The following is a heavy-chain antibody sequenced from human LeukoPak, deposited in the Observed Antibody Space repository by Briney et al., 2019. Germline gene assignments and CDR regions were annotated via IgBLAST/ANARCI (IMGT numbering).Heavy chain of an antibody. CDR1: GGSISSSSYY. CDR2: IYFSGST. Sequence: SETLSLTCTVSGGSISSSSYYWGWIRQPPGMGLDWLGIIYFSGSTLYNPSLNSRVAISLDRSQNQVSLSLTSVTAADTAMYYCATGKERDYFYMDVWGKGTTVIVSS. J-gene: IGHJ6*03. CDR3: ATGKERDYFYMDV. V-gene: IGHV4-39*07. D-gene: IGHD1-26*01.